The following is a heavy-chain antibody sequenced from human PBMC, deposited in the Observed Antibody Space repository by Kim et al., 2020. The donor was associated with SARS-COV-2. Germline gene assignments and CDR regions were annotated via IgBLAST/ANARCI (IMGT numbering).Heavy chain of an antibody. CDR2: IYYSGSS. Sequence: SETLSLTCTVSGGSISSTSYYWGWIRQPPGKGLEWIGSIYYSGSSYYNPSLKSRVTISVDTSKNQFSLKLSSVTAADTAVYYCARGREALGYCSGGSCYWYFDLWGRGTLVTVSS. CDR1: GGSISSTSYY. V-gene: IGHV4-39*07. J-gene: IGHJ2*01. D-gene: IGHD2-15*01. CDR3: ARGREALGYCSGGSCYWYFDL.